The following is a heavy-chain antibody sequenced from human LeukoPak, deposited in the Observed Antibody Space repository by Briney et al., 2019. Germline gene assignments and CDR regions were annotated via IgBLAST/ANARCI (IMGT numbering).Heavy chain of an antibody. CDR2: IYYSGST. Sequence: SETLSLTCTVSGGSISSHYWSWIRQPPGKGLEWIGYIYYSGSTNYNPSLKSRVTISVDTSKNQFSLKLSSVTAADTAVYYCARVYYDFWSGYYQPEPFDYWGQGTLVTVSS. CDR3: ARVYYDFWSGYYQPEPFDY. CDR1: GGSISSHY. J-gene: IGHJ4*02. D-gene: IGHD3-3*01. V-gene: IGHV4-59*11.